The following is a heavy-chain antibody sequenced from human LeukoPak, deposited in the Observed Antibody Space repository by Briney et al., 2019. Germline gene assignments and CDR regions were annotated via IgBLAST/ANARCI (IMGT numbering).Heavy chain of an antibody. CDR2: IYPGDSDT. V-gene: IGHV5-51*01. CDR1: GYAFSTYW. J-gene: IGHJ4*02. D-gene: IGHD2-2*01. Sequence: PGESLKISCQGSGYAFSTYWIAWVRQMPGKGLEWMGIIYPGDSDTRYSPSFQGQVTISADKSFSTVFLQWSSLKASDTAMYYCARCVGGTSCSIEFWGQGTLVTVSS. CDR3: ARCVGGTSCSIEF.